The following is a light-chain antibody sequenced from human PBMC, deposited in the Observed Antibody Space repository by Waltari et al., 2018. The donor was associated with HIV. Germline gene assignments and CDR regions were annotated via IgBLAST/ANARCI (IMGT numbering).Light chain of an antibody. CDR2: EAV. CDR3: CSYGGSSTWV. CDR1: SSDVGNYNL. Sequence: QSALTQPASVSGSPGQSITISCTGTSSDVGNYNLFSWYQQYPGKAPKLMIYEAVKRPSGVSNRISASKAGNTASLTISGLQAEDEADYYCCSYGGSSTWVFGGGTKLTVL. V-gene: IGLV2-23*01. J-gene: IGLJ3*02.